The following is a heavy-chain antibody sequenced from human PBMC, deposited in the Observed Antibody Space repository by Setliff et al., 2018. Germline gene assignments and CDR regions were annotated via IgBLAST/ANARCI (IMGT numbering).Heavy chain of an antibody. Sequence: RASVKVSCKASGYTFVNYGINWVRQAPGQGLEWVGWIKTFSFKANYAQKLQDRVTITTDTSTTTVYMELRGLKSDDTATYYCARFRVSSGGYNYYAMDVWGQGTTVTVSS. V-gene: IGHV1-18*01. CDR1: GYTFVNYG. D-gene: IGHD1-26*01. CDR3: ARFRVSSGGYNYYAMDV. CDR2: IKTFSFKA. J-gene: IGHJ6*02.